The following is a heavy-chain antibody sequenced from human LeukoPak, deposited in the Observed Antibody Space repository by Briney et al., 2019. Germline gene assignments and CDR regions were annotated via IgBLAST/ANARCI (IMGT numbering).Heavy chain of an antibody. D-gene: IGHD1-26*01. V-gene: IGHV4-59*08. CDR3: ARGYSGSYPGAFDY. CDR2: IYYSGST. CDR1: GGPISSYY. J-gene: IGHJ4*02. Sequence: SETLSLTCTVSGGPISSYYWSWIRQPPGKGLEWIGYIYYSGSTNYNPSLKSRVTISVDTSKNQFSLKLSSVTAADTAVYYCARGYSGSYPGAFDYWGQGTLVTVSS.